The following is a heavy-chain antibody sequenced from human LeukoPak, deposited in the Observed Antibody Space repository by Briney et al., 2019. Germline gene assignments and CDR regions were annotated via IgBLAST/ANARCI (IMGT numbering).Heavy chain of an antibody. D-gene: IGHD6-19*01. Sequence: ASVRVSCKASGYTFTNYGISWVRQAPGQGLEWMGWISVYNGNTNCAQKLQGRVTMTTDISTTTAYMELRSLRSDDTAVYYCARVNFEYSSGWPSPFFDYWGQGTLVTVSS. CDR2: ISVYNGNT. CDR3: ARVNFEYSSGWPSPFFDY. J-gene: IGHJ4*02. V-gene: IGHV1-18*01. CDR1: GYTFTNYG.